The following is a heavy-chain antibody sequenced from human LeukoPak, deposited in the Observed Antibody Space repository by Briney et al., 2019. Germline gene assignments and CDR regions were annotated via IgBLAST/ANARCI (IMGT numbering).Heavy chain of an antibody. Sequence: PSETLSLTCAVYGGSFSGYYWSWIRQPPGKGLEWIGEINHSGSTNYNPSLKSRVTISVDTSKNQFSLKLSSVTAADTAVYYCARGAGYYGSGSPPGYYYYGMDVWGQGTTVTVSS. D-gene: IGHD3-10*01. CDR2: INHSGST. V-gene: IGHV4-34*01. CDR1: GGSFSGYY. CDR3: ARGAGYYGSGSPPGYYYYGMDV. J-gene: IGHJ6*02.